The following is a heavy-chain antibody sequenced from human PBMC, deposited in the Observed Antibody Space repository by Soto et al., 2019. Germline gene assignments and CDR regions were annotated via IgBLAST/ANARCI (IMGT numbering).Heavy chain of an antibody. Sequence: ASSGFTFSSYAMGWVRQAPGKGLEWVSSIRTISSAIYFADSVRGRFTISRDNARNSLYLQMTSLRDEDTAVYYCARETPSFDSWGQGTLVTVSS. V-gene: IGHV3-48*02. CDR2: IRTISSAI. CDR1: GFTFSSYA. CDR3: ARETPSFDS. J-gene: IGHJ4*02. D-gene: IGHD2-15*01.